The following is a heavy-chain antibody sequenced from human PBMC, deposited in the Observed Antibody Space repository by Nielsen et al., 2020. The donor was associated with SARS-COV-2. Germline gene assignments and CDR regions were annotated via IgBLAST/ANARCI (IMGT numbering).Heavy chain of an antibody. D-gene: IGHD2-2*01. CDR2: ISGGGEST. Sequence: GGSLRLSCAASEFTFNNYAMSWVRQAPGKGLEWVSTISGGGESTRYADSVKGRFTISRDNSKNTLYLQMNSLRAEDTAVYYCAKDKYQLLNYGMDVWGQGTTVTVSS. V-gene: IGHV3-23*01. CDR3: AKDKYQLLNYGMDV. CDR1: EFTFNNYA. J-gene: IGHJ6*02.